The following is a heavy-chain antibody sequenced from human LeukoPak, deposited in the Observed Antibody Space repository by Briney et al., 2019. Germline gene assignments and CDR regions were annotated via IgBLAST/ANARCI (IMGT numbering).Heavy chain of an antibody. Sequence: ASVKVSCKASGGTFSSYAISWVRQAPGQGLEWMGRIIPIFGTANYAQKFQGRVTITTDESTSTAYMELSSLRSEDTAVYYCARENYYDSSGSHHPHFDYWGQGTLVTVSS. D-gene: IGHD3-22*01. CDR3: ARENYYDSSGSHHPHFDY. V-gene: IGHV1-69*05. CDR1: GGTFSSYA. CDR2: IIPIFGTA. J-gene: IGHJ4*02.